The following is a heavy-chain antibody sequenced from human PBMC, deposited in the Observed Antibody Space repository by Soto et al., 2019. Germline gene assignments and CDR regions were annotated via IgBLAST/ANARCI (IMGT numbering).Heavy chain of an antibody. D-gene: IGHD3-22*01. Sequence: ASVKVSCKASGYTFTSYYMHWVRQAPGQGLEWMGIINPSGGSTSYAQKFQGRVTMTRDTSTSTVYMELSSPRSEDTAVYYCARDYYDSSGYSPDAFDIWGQGTMVTVSS. CDR1: GYTFTSYY. CDR2: INPSGGST. J-gene: IGHJ3*02. CDR3: ARDYYDSSGYSPDAFDI. V-gene: IGHV1-46*01.